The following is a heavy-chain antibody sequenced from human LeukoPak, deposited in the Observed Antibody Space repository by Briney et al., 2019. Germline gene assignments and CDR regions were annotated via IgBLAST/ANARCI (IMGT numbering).Heavy chain of an antibody. J-gene: IGHJ4*02. CDR2: IKADGSEK. D-gene: IGHD4-23*01. V-gene: IGHV3-7*01. CDR1: GFTFTDYL. CDR3: ATFGGNLDY. Sequence: GGSLRLSCAASGFTFTDYLMTWVRQAPGKGLEWVADIKADGSEKYYVDSVKGRFTILRDNAKNSLYLQMNSLRAEDTAVYYCATFGGNLDYWGQGTLVTVSS.